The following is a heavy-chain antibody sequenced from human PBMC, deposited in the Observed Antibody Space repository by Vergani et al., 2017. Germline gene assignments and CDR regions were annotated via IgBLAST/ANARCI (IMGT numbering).Heavy chain of an antibody. CDR1: GGSISSGGYY. Sequence: QVQLQESGPGLVKPSQTLSLTCTVSGGSISSGGYYWSWIRQHPGKGLEWIGYIYYSGSTYYNPSLKSRVTISVDTSKNQFSLKLSSVTAADTAVYYCARGVYNPGFGVQLVYDYWGQGTLVTVSS. CDR2: IYYSGST. D-gene: IGHD6-13*01. J-gene: IGHJ4*02. CDR3: ARGVYNPGFGVQLVYDY. V-gene: IGHV4-31*03.